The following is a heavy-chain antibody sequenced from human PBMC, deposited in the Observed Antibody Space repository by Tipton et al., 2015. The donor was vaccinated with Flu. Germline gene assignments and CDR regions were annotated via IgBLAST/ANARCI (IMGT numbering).Heavy chain of an antibody. J-gene: IGHJ3*02. CDR2: ISGSGGST. CDR3: AKTRLGYCSSTSCYSAFDI. CDR1: GFTFSTYA. V-gene: IGHV3-23*01. D-gene: IGHD2-2*02. Sequence: CAASGFTFSTYAMSWVRQAPGKGLEWVSGISGSGGSTYYADSVKGRFTISRDNSKNTLYLQTNSLRAEDTAVYYCAKTRLGYCSSTSCYSAFDIWGQGTMVTVSS.